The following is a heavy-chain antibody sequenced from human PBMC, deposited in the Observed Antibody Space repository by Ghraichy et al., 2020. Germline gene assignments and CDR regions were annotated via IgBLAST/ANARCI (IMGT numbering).Heavy chain of an antibody. CDR1: GGSISSYY. J-gene: IGHJ4*02. CDR3: ARDSRWSGYYQIDY. Sequence: ESLNISCTVSGGSISSYYWSWIRQPPGKGLEWIGYIYYSGSTNYNPSLKSRVTISVDTSKNQFSLKLSSVTAADTAVYYCARDSRWSGYYQIDYWGQGTLVTVSS. D-gene: IGHD3-3*01. V-gene: IGHV4-59*01. CDR2: IYYSGST.